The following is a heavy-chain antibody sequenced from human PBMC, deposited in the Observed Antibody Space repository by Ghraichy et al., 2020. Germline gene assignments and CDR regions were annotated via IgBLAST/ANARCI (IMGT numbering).Heavy chain of an antibody. V-gene: IGHV4-59*01. D-gene: IGHD3-10*01. CDR3: ARNPNSGDYYYYYMDV. Sequence: SETLYLTCTVSGGSISSYYWSWIRQPPGKGLEWIGYIYYSGSTNYNPSLKSRVTISVDTSKNQFSLKLSSVTAADTAVYYCARNPNSGDYYYYYMDVWGKGTTVTVSS. CDR1: GGSISSYY. J-gene: IGHJ6*03. CDR2: IYYSGST.